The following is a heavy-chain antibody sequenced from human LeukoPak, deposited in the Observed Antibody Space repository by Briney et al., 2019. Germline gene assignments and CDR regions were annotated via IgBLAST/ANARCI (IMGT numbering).Heavy chain of an antibody. D-gene: IGHD4-17*01. CDR3: ARANPTTPIYYFDF. CDR2: ISSSADRI. CDR1: GFTFNNYA. V-gene: IGHV3-48*01. J-gene: IGHJ4*02. Sequence: PGGSLRLSCVASGFTFNNYAMSWVRQAPGRGLEWISYISSSADRIYYADSVRGRLAISRDNDRNSLFLEMNTLRAEDTAVYYCARANPTTPIYYFDFWGRGTLVTVSS.